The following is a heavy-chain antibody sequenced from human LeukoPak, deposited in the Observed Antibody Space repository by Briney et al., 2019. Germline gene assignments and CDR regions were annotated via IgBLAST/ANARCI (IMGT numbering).Heavy chain of an antibody. J-gene: IGHJ6*02. D-gene: IGHD4-17*01. V-gene: IGHV3-30*02. CDR2: IRYDGSNK. Sequence: GGSLRLSCAASGFTFSSYGMHSVRQAPGKGLEWVAFIRYDGSNKYYADSVKGRFTISRDNSKNTLYLQMNSLRAEDTAVYYCAKDQGYGDYVSHYYGMDVWGQGTTVTVSS. CDR3: AKDQGYGDYVSHYYGMDV. CDR1: GFTFSSYG.